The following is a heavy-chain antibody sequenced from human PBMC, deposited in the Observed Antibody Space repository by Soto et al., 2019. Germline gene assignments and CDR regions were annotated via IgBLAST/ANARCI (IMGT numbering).Heavy chain of an antibody. CDR3: VKDRSDTWSFDY. CDR1: GFTYSNYA. Sequence: QVQLVESGGGVVQPGTSLRLSCVASGFTYSNYAMHWVRQVPGKGLERLAVVSHDGTLYPYADSVKGRFSISRDNSRKTLYLQMNSLRPEDTAVYYCVKDRSDTWSFDYWGQGTLVTVSS. V-gene: IGHV3-30*18. J-gene: IGHJ4*02. D-gene: IGHD2-8*02. CDR2: VSHDGTL.